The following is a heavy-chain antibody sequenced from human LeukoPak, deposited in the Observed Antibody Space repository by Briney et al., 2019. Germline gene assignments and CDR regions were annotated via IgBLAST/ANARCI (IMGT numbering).Heavy chain of an antibody. Sequence: GGSLRLSCAASGFTFSSYWMSWVRQAPGKGLEWVANIKQDGSEKYYVDSVKGRFTISRDNAKNSLYLQMNSLRAEDTAVYYCARGRTLNYYYMDVWGKGTTVTVSS. CDR3: ARGRTLNYYYMDV. V-gene: IGHV3-7*04. CDR2: IKQDGSEK. CDR1: GFTFSSYW. J-gene: IGHJ6*03.